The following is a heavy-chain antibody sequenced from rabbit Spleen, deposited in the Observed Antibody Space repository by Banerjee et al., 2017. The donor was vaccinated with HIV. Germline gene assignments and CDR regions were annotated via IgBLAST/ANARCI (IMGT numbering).Heavy chain of an antibody. CDR1: GFSFSNKAV. V-gene: IGHV1S45*01. CDR3: ARDTSSSFSSYGMDL. CDR2: IELGSGGFT. Sequence: QERLVESGGGLVKPEGSLKLSCTASGFSFSNKAVMCWVRQAPGKGLEWIACIELGSGGFTYFASWARGRFTISKTSSTTVTLQMTSLTAADTATYFCARDTSSSFSSYGMDLWGQGTLVTVS. D-gene: IGHD1-1*01. J-gene: IGHJ6*01.